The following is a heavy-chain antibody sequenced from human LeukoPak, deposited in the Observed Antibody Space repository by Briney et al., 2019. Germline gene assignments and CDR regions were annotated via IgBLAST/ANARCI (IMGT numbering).Heavy chain of an antibody. J-gene: IGHJ4*02. CDR2: IYHSGST. V-gene: IGHV4-30-2*01. CDR3: ARGIRGYYGSGSLDY. Sequence: PSETLSLTCAVSGGSISSGGYSWSWIRQPPGKGLEWIGYIYHSGSTYYNPSLKGRVTISVDRSKNQFSLKLSSVTAADTAVYYCARGIRGYYGSGSLDYWGQGTLVTVSS. CDR1: GGSISSGGYS. D-gene: IGHD3-10*01.